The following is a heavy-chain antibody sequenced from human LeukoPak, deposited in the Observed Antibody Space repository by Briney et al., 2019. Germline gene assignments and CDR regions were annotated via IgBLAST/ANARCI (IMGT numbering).Heavy chain of an antibody. Sequence: ASVKVSCKASGYTFTGYYMHWVRQAPGQGLEWMGWINPNSGNTGYAQKFQGRVTMTRNTSISTAYMELSSLRSEDTAVYYCARRGGYSGYDKVGFYYWGQGTLVTVSS. V-gene: IGHV1-8*02. D-gene: IGHD5-12*01. CDR1: GYTFTGYY. J-gene: IGHJ4*02. CDR3: ARRGGYSGYDKVGFYY. CDR2: INPNSGNT.